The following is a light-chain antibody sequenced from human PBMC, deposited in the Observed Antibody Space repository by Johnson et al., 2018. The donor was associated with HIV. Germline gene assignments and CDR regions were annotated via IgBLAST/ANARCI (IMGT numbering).Light chain of an antibody. Sequence: QSVLTQPPSVSAAPGQKVTISCSGSSSNIGNNYVSWYQQLPGTAPKLLIYDNNKRPSGIPDRFSGSKSGTSATLGITGLQTGDEADYYCGTWDSGLSGFVFGSGTMVTLL. CDR1: SSNIGNNY. CDR3: GTWDSGLSGFV. J-gene: IGLJ1*01. V-gene: IGLV1-51*01. CDR2: DNN.